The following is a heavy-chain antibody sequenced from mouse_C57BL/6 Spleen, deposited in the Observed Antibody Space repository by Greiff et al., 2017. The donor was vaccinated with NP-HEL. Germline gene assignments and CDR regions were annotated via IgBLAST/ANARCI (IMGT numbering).Heavy chain of an antibody. V-gene: IGHV5-4*01. CDR1: GFTFSSYA. J-gene: IGHJ3*01. Sequence: EVNLVESGGGLVKPGGSLKLSCAASGFTFSSYAMSWVRQTPEKRLEWVATISDGGSYTYYPDNVKGRFTISRDNAKNNLYLQMSHLKSEDTAMYYCARDRTTVVATEWGQGTLVTVSA. D-gene: IGHD1-1*01. CDR2: ISDGGSYT. CDR3: ARDRTTVVATE.